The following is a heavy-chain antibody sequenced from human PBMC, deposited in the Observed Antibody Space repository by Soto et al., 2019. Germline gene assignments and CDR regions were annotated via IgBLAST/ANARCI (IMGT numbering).Heavy chain of an antibody. J-gene: IGHJ4*02. CDR2: ISGSGGST. V-gene: IGHV3-23*01. CDR3: AKESGRYTAMVTNDFAY. Sequence: PGGSLRLSCAASGFTFSSYAMSWVRQAPGKGLEWVSAISGSGGSTYYADSVKGRFTISRDNSKNTLYLQMNSLRAEDTAVYYSAKESGRYTAMVTNDFAYRGQGTLVTVSS. D-gene: IGHD5-18*01. CDR1: GFTFSSYA.